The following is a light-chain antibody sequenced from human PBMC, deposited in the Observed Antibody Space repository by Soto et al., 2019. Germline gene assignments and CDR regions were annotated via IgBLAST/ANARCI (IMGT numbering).Light chain of an antibody. CDR2: KAS. CDR3: QQYNTFPWT. J-gene: IGKJ1*01. Sequence: DIQTTQSPSTLSASVGDRVTITCRASQSIGSWLAWYQQKPGKAPKLLIDKASTLGSGVPSRFSGSGSGTEFTLTISSLQPDDFATYYCQQYNTFPWTFGQGNTVEIK. CDR1: QSIGSW. V-gene: IGKV1-5*03.